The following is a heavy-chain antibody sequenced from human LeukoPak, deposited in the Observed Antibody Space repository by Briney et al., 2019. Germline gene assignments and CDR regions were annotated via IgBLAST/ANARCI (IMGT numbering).Heavy chain of an antibody. J-gene: IGHJ3*02. CDR2: ISYSGST. CDR3: ARETRLHSGSYSNDAFDI. V-gene: IGHV4-59*01. CDR1: GGSISSYC. D-gene: IGHD1-26*01. Sequence: PSETLSLTCTVSGGSISSYCWSCIRQPPGKGLEWIGYISYSGSTDYNPSLKSRVTISLDTSKNQFSLRLSSVTAADTAVYYCARETRLHSGSYSNDAFDIWGQGTMVTVSS.